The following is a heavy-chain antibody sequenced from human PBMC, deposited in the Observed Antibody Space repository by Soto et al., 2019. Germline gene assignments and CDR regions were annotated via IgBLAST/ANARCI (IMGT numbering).Heavy chain of an antibody. Sequence: GGSLRLSCAASGFTVSSNYMSWVRQAPGKGLEWVSVIYSGGSTYYADSVKGRFTISRDNSKNTLYLQMNSLRAEDTAVYYCARAQSPFTIFGVVPPPYYGMDVWGQGTTVTVSS. D-gene: IGHD3-3*01. V-gene: IGHV3-53*01. CDR3: ARAQSPFTIFGVVPPPYYGMDV. CDR2: IYSGGST. CDR1: GFTVSSNY. J-gene: IGHJ6*02.